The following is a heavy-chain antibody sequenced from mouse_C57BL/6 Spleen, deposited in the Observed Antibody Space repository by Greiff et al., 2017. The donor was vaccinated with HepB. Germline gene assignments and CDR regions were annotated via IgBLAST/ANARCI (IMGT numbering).Heavy chain of an antibody. V-gene: IGHV1-69*01. D-gene: IGHD2-10*02. Sequence: QVQLQQPGAELVMPGASVKLSCKASGYTFTSYWMHWVKQRPGQGLEWIGEIDPSDSYTNYNQKFKGKSTLTVDKSSSTAYMQLSSLTSEDSAVYYCARSYSMDYFDYWGQGTTLTVSS. CDR3: ARSYSMDYFDY. CDR2: IDPSDSYT. J-gene: IGHJ2*01. CDR1: GYTFTSYW.